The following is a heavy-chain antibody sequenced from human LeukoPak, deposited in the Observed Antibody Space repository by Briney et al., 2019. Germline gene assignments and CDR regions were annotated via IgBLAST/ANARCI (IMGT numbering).Heavy chain of an antibody. V-gene: IGHV1-58*02. Sequence: AASVKVSCKASGYTFTGYYMHWVRQARGQRLEWIGWIVVGSGNTNYAQKFQERVTITRDMSTSTAYMELSSLRSEDTAVYYCAVRGVIHQDLYFDYWGQGTLVTVSS. D-gene: IGHD3-10*01. J-gene: IGHJ4*02. CDR2: IVVGSGNT. CDR3: AVRGVIHQDLYFDY. CDR1: GYTFTGYY.